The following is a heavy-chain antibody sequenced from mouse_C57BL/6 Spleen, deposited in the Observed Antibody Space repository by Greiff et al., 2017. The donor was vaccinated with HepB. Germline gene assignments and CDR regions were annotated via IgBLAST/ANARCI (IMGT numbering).Heavy chain of an antibody. CDR3: ALHYYGSSPWFAY. D-gene: IGHD1-1*01. Sequence: QVQLKQPGAELVKPGASVKMSCKASGYTFTSYWITWVKQRPGQGLEWIGDIYPGSGSTNYNEKLKSKATLTVDTSSSTAYMQLSSLTSEDSAVYYCALHYYGSSPWFAYWGQGTLVTVSA. CDR2: IYPGSGST. V-gene: IGHV1-55*01. J-gene: IGHJ3*01. CDR1: GYTFTSYW.